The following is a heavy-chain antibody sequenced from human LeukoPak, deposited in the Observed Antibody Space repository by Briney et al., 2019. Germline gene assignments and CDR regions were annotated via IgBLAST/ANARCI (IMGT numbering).Heavy chain of an antibody. CDR3: ARAGYSYGLHFDY. J-gene: IGHJ4*02. CDR2: IYYSGST. D-gene: IGHD5-18*01. V-gene: IGHV4-59*01. CDR1: GGSISSYY. Sequence: SETLSLTXTVSGGSISSYYWSWIRQPPGKGLEWIGYIYYSGSTNYNPSLKSRVTISVDTSKNQFSLKLSSVTAADTAVYYCARAGYSYGLHFDYWGQGTLVTVSS.